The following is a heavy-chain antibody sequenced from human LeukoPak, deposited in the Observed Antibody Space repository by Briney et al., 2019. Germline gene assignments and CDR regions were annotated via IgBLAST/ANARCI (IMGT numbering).Heavy chain of an antibody. J-gene: IGHJ4*02. CDR3: AEGRGTTVTSAANY. V-gene: IGHV3-23*01. CDR1: GFTFSSYA. CDR2: VSGTSDNT. D-gene: IGHD4-17*01. Sequence: SGGSLRLSCAASGFTFSSYAMNWVRQAPGKGLEWVSSVSGTSDNTYYADSVRDRFTISRDNSKNTLSLQMNSLRAEDTALYYCAEGRGTTVTSAANYWGQGTLVTVSS.